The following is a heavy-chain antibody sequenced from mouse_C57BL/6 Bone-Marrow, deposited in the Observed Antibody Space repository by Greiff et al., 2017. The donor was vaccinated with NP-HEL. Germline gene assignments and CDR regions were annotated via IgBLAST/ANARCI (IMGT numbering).Heavy chain of an antibody. J-gene: IGHJ2*01. D-gene: IGHD1-1*01. V-gene: IGHV14-4*01. CDR3: TTNYGSSYPSY. CDR2: IDPENGDT. Sequence: EVQLQQSGAELVRPGASVKLSCTASGFNIKDDYMHWVKQRPEQGLEWIGWIDPENGDTEYASKFQGKATITADTSSNTAYLQLSSLTSEDTAVYYRTTNYGSSYPSYWGQGTTLTVSS. CDR1: GFNIKDDY.